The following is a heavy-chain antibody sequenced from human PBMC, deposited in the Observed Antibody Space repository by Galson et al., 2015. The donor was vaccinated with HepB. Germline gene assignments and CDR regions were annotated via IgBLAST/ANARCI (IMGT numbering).Heavy chain of an antibody. CDR2: IYYSGST. V-gene: IGHV4-39*01. D-gene: IGHD3-22*01. Sequence: ETLSLTCTVSGGSISSSSYYWGWIRQPPGKGLEWIGSIYYSGSTYYNPSLKSRVTISVDTSKNQFSLKLSSVTAADTAVYYCARHRTHDSHLDYWGQGTLVTVSS. CDR3: ARHRTHDSHLDY. CDR1: GGSISSSSYY. J-gene: IGHJ4*02.